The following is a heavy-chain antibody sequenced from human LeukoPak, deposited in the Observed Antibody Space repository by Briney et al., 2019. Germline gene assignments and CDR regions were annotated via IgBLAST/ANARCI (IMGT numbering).Heavy chain of an antibody. CDR1: GGSISSSSYY. D-gene: IGHD1-14*01. CDR2: IYYSGST. V-gene: IGHV4-39*07. CDR3: ARDFLSASGEPDY. J-gene: IGHJ4*02. Sequence: PSETLSLTCTVSGGSISSSSYYWGWIRQPPGKGLEWIGSIYYSGSTYYNPSLKSRVTISVDTSKNQFSLKLSSVTAADTAVYYCARDFLSASGEPDYWGQGTLVTVSS.